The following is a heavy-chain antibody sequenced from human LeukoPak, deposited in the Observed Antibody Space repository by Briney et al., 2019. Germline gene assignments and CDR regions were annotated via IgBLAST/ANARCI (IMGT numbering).Heavy chain of an antibody. J-gene: IGHJ3*02. CDR2: MNPNSGNT. V-gene: IGHV1-8*01. Sequence: GASVKVSCKASGYTFTSYNINWVRQATGQGLEWMGWMNPNSGNTGYAQKFQGRVTMTRNTSISTAYMELSSLRSEDTAVYYCARFDYDFWSGYYQAFDIWGQGTMVTVSP. CDR1: GYTFTSYN. CDR3: ARFDYDFWSGYYQAFDI. D-gene: IGHD3-3*01.